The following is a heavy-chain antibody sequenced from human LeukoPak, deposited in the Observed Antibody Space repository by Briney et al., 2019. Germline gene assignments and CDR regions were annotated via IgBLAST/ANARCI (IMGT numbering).Heavy chain of an antibody. D-gene: IGHD2-15*01. V-gene: IGHV1-69*13. Sequence: SVKVSCKASGGTFSSYAISWVRQAPGQGLEWMGGIIPIFGTANYAQKFQGRVTITADESTSTAYMELSSLRSEDTAVYYCARHPGYCSGGSCYHYYYGMDVWGKGTTVTVSS. CDR1: GGTFSSYA. CDR2: IIPIFGTA. J-gene: IGHJ6*04. CDR3: ARHPGYCSGGSCYHYYYGMDV.